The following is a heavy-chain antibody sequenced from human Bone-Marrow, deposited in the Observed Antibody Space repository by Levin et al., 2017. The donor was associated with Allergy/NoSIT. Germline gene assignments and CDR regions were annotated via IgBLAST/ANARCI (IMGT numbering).Heavy chain of an antibody. CDR3: AKDRDSSGWYSDPSFDY. Sequence: GESLKISCAASGFTFSSYAMSWVRQAPGKGLEWVSAISGSGGSTYYADSVKGRFTISRDNSKNTLYLQMNSLRAEDTAVYYCAKDRDSSGWYSDPSFDYWGQGTLVTVSS. CDR1: GFTFSSYA. D-gene: IGHD6-19*01. V-gene: IGHV3-23*01. J-gene: IGHJ4*02. CDR2: ISGSGGST.